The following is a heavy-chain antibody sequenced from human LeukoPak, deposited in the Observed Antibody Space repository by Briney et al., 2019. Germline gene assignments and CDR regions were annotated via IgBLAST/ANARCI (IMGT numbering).Heavy chain of an antibody. J-gene: IGHJ4*02. CDR3: ARGHYDILTGEPWNFDY. Sequence: ASVKVSCKASGGTFSSYAISWVRQAPGQGLEWMGWINPNSGGTNYAQKFQGRVTMTRDTSISTAYMELSRLRSDDTAVYYCARGHYDILTGEPWNFDYWGQGTLVTVSS. V-gene: IGHV1-2*02. CDR1: GGTFSSYA. CDR2: INPNSGGT. D-gene: IGHD3-9*01.